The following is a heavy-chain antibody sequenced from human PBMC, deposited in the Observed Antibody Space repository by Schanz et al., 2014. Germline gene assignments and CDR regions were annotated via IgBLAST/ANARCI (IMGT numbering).Heavy chain of an antibody. J-gene: IGHJ4*02. CDR3: TSYCDGGCAIDN. Sequence: VQLVESGGGVVQPGRSLRLSCAASGFTFSDAWMTWVRQAPGKGLEWVGRIKSKTDGGTTDYAAPVKGRFTISRDDSKNTLFLQINSLKTEDTAVYYCTSYCDGGCAIDNWGQGALVTVSS. D-gene: IGHD6-19*01. CDR2: IKSKTDGGTT. CDR1: GFTFSDAW. V-gene: IGHV3-15*01.